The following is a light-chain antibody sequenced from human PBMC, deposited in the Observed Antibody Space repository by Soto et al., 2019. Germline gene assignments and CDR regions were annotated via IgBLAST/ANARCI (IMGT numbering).Light chain of an antibody. Sequence: DIQMTQSPSSLSASVGDSVTITCRASQDIRNDLGWYQHKPGKVPKRLIHTASTLQSGVPSRFSGSGSGTDFTLTIRNLQPEDFATYDCLQQNTLPYTFGQGTKLEIK. CDR3: LQQNTLPYT. V-gene: IGKV1-17*02. CDR2: TAS. CDR1: QDIRND. J-gene: IGKJ2*01.